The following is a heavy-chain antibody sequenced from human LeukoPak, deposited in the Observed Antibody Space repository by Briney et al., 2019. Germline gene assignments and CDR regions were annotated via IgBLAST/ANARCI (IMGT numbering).Heavy chain of an antibody. V-gene: IGHV1-18*01. D-gene: IGHD2-15*01. Sequence: ASVKVSCKASGYTFTSYGISWVRHAPGQGLEWVGWISGYNGDTNSARKLQGRVTMTTDTSTSTAYMELRSLISDDTAVYYCARDQRSSCSGGSCYYFDYWGQGTLVTVSP. CDR3: ARDQRSSCSGGSCYYFDY. J-gene: IGHJ4*02. CDR1: GYTFTSYG. CDR2: ISGYNGDT.